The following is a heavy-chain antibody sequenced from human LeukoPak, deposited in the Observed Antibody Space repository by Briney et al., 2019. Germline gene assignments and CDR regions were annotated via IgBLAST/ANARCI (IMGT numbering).Heavy chain of an antibody. D-gene: IGHD1-7*01. Sequence: PGGSLRLSCAASGFTFSNYGMHWVRQAPGKGLEWVAVIWYDGSNKYYADSVKGPFTISRDNSKNTLYLQMNSLRAEDTAVYYCAKDGDLTGTIDYWGQGTLVTVSS. J-gene: IGHJ4*02. CDR1: GFTFSNYG. V-gene: IGHV3-33*06. CDR3: AKDGDLTGTIDY. CDR2: IWYDGSNK.